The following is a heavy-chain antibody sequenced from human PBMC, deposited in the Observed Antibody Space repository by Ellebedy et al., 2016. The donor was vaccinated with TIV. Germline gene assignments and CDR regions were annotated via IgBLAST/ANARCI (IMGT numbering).Heavy chain of an antibody. V-gene: IGHV4-4*02. CDR3: ASSSGWYRLDY. D-gene: IGHD6-19*01. Sequence: MPSETLSLTCAVSGGSISSGNWWTWVRQSPGEGLEWIGEMHHSGTTNYNPSLKSRVSISLDKSNNQFSLTLYSVTAADTAVYYCASSSGWYRLDYWGQGTLVTVSS. CDR1: GGSISSGNW. J-gene: IGHJ4*02. CDR2: MHHSGTT.